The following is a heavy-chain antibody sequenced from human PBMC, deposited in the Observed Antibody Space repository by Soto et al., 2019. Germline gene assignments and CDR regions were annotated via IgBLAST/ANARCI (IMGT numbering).Heavy chain of an antibody. Sequence: EVQLVESGGGLVQPGGSLRLSCAASGFGFSTSEMNWVRQAPGKGLEWISYISKRSVTTHYANSVKGRFTITRDNAKNSLYRQMNSLRVEDTALYYGAPRKFGSFTIAAFEIWGQGTMVTVSS. J-gene: IGHJ3*02. D-gene: IGHD3-10*01. CDR3: APRKFGSFTIAAFEI. CDR1: GFGFSTSE. V-gene: IGHV3-48*03. CDR2: ISKRSVTT.